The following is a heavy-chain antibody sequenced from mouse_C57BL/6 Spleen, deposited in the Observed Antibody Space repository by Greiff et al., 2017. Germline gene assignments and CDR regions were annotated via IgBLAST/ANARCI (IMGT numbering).Heavy chain of an antibody. Sequence: EVQLVESGGGLVKPGGSLKLSCAASGFTFSGYGMHWVRQAPEKGLEWVAYISSGSSTIYYADTVKGRFTISRDNAKNTLFLQMTSLRSEDTAMYYCARRDSYFDYWGQGTTLTVSS. V-gene: IGHV5-17*01. CDR3: ARRDSYFDY. CDR1: GFTFSGYG. J-gene: IGHJ2*01. CDR2: ISSGSSTI.